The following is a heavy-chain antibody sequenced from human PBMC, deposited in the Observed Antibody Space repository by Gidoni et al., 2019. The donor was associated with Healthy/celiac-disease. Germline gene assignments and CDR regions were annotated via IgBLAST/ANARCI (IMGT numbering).Heavy chain of an antibody. V-gene: IGHV3-53*01. D-gene: IGHD1-1*01. CDR1: GFTVRDNY. Sequence: VQLVESGGGLIQPWGSLSLSGAVSGFTVRDNYFNWVRQAPGKGLEWVSVVYSGGNTYYADSVKGRFTISRDTSKNTVYLQMNNLRAEDTALYYCARDRGNRGWFDPWGQGTLVTVSS. CDR2: VYSGGNT. CDR3: ARDRGNRGWFDP. J-gene: IGHJ5*02.